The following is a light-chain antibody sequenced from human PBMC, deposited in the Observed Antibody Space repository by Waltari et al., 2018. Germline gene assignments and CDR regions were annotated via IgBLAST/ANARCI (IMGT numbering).Light chain of an antibody. Sequence: QLVLTQSPSASASLGASVKLTCTLSSGHISNVIPWLQHHPKKGPRYLMKVNRDGSHSQGDGIPDRFSGSSSGAERYLTISSLQSEDEADYYCQTGGHGTWVFGGGTKLTVL. CDR1: SGHISNV. J-gene: IGLJ3*02. CDR3: QTGGHGTWV. CDR2: VNRDGSH. V-gene: IGLV4-69*01.